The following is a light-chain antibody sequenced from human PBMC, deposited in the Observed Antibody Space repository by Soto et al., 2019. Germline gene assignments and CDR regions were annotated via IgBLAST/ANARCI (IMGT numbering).Light chain of an antibody. J-gene: IGKJ2*01. CDR3: QQYSSSPYT. CDR2: GAS. V-gene: IGKV3-20*01. Sequence: EIVVTQSPGTLSLSPGERATLSCRASQSVSSSYLAWYQQKPGQAPRLLIYGASSRATGIPDRFSGSGSGTDFTLTINRLEPEDFAVYYCQQYSSSPYTFGQGTKLQI. CDR1: QSVSSSY.